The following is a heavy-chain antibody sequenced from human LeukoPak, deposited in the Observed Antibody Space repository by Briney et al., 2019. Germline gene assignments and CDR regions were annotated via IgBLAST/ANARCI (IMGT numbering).Heavy chain of an antibody. J-gene: IGHJ4*02. CDR3: ARESVVRRPLDY. CDR2: ISSTSDYI. V-gene: IGHV3-21*01. D-gene: IGHD3-10*01. CDR1: GFTFSSYS. Sequence: GGTLRLSCAASGFTFSSYSMNWVRQAPGKGLEWVSSISSTSDYIYYADSVKGRFTISRDNAKNSLYLQMNSLRAEDTAVYYCARESVVRRPLDYWGQGTLVTVSS.